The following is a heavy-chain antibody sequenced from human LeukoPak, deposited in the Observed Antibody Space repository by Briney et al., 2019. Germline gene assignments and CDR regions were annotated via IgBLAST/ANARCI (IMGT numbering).Heavy chain of an antibody. Sequence: ASVKVSCKASGYTFTSYYMHWVRQAPGQGLEWMGWISAYNGNTNYAQKLQGRVTMTTDTSTSTAYMELRSLRSDDTAVYYCARDQYGDNFPGYWGQGTLVTVSS. CDR3: ARDQYGDNFPGY. V-gene: IGHV1-18*04. D-gene: IGHD4-17*01. CDR1: GYTFTSYY. CDR2: ISAYNGNT. J-gene: IGHJ4*02.